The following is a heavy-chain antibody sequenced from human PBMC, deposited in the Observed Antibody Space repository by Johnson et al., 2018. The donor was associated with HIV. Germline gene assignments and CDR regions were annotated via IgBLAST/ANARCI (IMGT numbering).Heavy chain of an antibody. J-gene: IGHJ3*02. CDR1: GFTFSDYY. Sequence: VQLVESGGGVVQPGGSLRLSCAPSGFTFSDYYMSWMRQAPGQGLEWVSYISSSGSNIYKADSVKGRFTISRDSSKNTLYLQMNSLRAEDTAVYYCVREGSEWLAGENTFDIWGQGTMVTVSS. V-gene: IGHV3-11*01. D-gene: IGHD6-19*01. CDR3: VREGSEWLAGENTFDI. CDR2: ISSSGSNI.